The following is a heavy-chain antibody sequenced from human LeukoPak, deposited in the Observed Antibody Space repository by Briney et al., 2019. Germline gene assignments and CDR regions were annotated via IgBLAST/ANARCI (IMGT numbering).Heavy chain of an antibody. CDR2: ISGSGGST. CDR1: GFTFSDYY. D-gene: IGHD3-3*01. J-gene: IGHJ1*01. V-gene: IGHV3-23*01. CDR3: AGPVDFWSGYYYDQFFAEYFQH. Sequence: GGSLRLSCAASGFTFSDYYMSWVRQAPGKGLEWVSAISGSGGSTYYADSVKGRFTISRDNFKNTLYLQMNSLRAEDTAVYYCAGPVDFWSGYYYDQFFAEYFQHWGQGTLVTVSS.